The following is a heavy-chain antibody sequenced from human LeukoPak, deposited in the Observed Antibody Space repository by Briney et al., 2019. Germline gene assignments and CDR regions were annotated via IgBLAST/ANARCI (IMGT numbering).Heavy chain of an antibody. CDR2: ISGSGGST. CDR3: ANTQVENIVVVPAALTFDP. CDR1: GFTFSSYA. V-gene: IGHV3-23*01. Sequence: GGSLRLTCAASGFTFSSYAMSWVRQAPGKGLEWVSAISGSGGSTYYADSVKGRFTISRDNSKNTLYLQMNSLRAEDTAVYYCANTQVENIVVVPAALTFDPWGQGTLVTVSS. D-gene: IGHD2-2*01. J-gene: IGHJ5*02.